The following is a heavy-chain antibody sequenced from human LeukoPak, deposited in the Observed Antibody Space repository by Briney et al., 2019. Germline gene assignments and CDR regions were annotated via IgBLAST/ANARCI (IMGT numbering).Heavy chain of an antibody. V-gene: IGHV3-30*02. Sequence: GGSLRLSCAASGFTFSSYGMHWVRQAPGKGLEGVAFIRYDGSNKYYADSVKGRFTISRDNSKNTLYLQMNSLRAEDTAVYYCADEGDYYDSSGYGDAFDIWGQGTMVTASS. CDR2: IRYDGSNK. CDR3: ADEGDYYDSSGYGDAFDI. J-gene: IGHJ3*02. CDR1: GFTFSSYG. D-gene: IGHD3-22*01.